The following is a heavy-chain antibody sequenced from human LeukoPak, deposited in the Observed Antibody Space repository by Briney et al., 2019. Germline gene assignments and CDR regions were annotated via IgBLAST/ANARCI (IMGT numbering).Heavy chain of an antibody. D-gene: IGHD3-3*01. J-gene: IGHJ4*02. Sequence: PSETLSLTCTVSGGSISSGDYYWRWTRQPPGKGLEWIVYIYYSGSTYYNPSLKSRVTISVDTSKNQFSLKLSSVTAADTPVYYCARHAQYYDFWSGYLLDYWGQGTLVTVSS. CDR3: ARHAQYYDFWSGYLLDY. V-gene: IGHV4-30-4*08. CDR2: IYYSGST. CDR1: GGSISSGDYY.